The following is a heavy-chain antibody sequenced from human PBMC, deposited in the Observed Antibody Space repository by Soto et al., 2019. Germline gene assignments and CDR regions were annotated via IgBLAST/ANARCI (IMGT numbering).Heavy chain of an antibody. CDR2: IYYSGST. J-gene: IGHJ5*02. D-gene: IGHD6-13*01. Sequence: LETLSLTCTVSGGSISSYYWSWIRQPPGKGLEWIGYIYYSGSTNYNPSLKSRVTISVDTSKNQFSLKLSSVTAADTAVYYCARAKAPLYSSSWYWFDPWGQGTLVTVSS. CDR3: ARAKAPLYSSSWYWFDP. V-gene: IGHV4-59*08. CDR1: GGSISSYY.